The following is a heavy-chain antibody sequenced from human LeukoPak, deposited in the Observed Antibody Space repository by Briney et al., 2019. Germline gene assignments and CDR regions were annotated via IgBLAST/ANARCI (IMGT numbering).Heavy chain of an antibody. CDR2: FSSSGITR. Sequence: GGSLRLSCATSGFTVSDYDMSWIRQAPGKGLVWVSYFSSSGITRYYADSVKGRFTISRDNAKNSLYLQMNSLRAEDTAVYYCAREYLNAFDIWGQGTMLTVSS. V-gene: IGHV3-11*04. CDR3: AREYLNAFDI. J-gene: IGHJ3*02. D-gene: IGHD2-2*02. CDR1: GFTVSDYD.